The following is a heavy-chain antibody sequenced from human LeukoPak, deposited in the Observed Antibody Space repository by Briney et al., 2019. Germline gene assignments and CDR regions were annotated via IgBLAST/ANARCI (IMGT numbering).Heavy chain of an antibody. CDR2: MNPNSGNT. Sequence: ASVKVSCKASGYTFTSYDINWGRRATGQGLEWMGWMNPNSGNTGYAQKFQGRVTMTRNTTISTAYMELSSLRSEDAAVYYCARARPKYVLPYWDQGTLVTVS. J-gene: IGHJ4*02. CDR1: GYTFTSYD. D-gene: IGHD2-15*01. CDR3: ARARPKYVLPY. V-gene: IGHV1-8*01.